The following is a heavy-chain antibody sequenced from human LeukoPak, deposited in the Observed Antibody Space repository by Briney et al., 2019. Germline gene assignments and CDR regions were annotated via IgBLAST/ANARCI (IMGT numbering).Heavy chain of an antibody. V-gene: IGHV4-39*07. J-gene: IGHJ3*02. Sequence: SETLSLTCTVSSGSISTSNYYWGWVRQPPGKALEWIGNIFYSGSTYYSPSLKSRVTISLDTSKNQFSLKLSSVTAADTAVYYCARVIGYDSSGTIWGQGTMVTVSS. CDR3: ARVIGYDSSGTI. D-gene: IGHD3-22*01. CDR1: SGSISTSNYY. CDR2: IFYSGST.